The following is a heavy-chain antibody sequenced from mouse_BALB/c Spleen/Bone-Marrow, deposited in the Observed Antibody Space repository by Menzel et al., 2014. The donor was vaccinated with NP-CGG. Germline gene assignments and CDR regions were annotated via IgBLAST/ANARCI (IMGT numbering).Heavy chain of an antibody. J-gene: IGHJ2*01. V-gene: IGHV1-14*01. CDR1: GYTFTAYV. D-gene: IGHD2-3*01. Sequence: VQLQQSGPELVKPGASVKMSCKASGYTFTAYVMHWVKQKPGQGLEWIGYINPYNDGTNYIEKFKGKATLTSDIPSSTAYMELSSLTSEDSAVYYCAREGWLLRFDYWGQGTTLTVSP. CDR3: AREGWLLRFDY. CDR2: INPYNDGT.